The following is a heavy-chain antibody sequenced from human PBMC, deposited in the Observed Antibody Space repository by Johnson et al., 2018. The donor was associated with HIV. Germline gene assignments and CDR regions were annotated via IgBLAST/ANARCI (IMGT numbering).Heavy chain of an antibody. D-gene: IGHD2/OR15-2a*01. CDR1: GFTFSSYA. CDR3: VSTVPNSRNAFNI. J-gene: IGHJ3*02. V-gene: IGHV3-23*04. CDR2: ISGSGGST. Sequence: VQLVESGGGLVQPGGSLRLSCAASGFTFSSYAMSWVRQAPGKGLEWVSAISGSGGSTYYADSVKGRFTISRDNSKNTLSLQMNSLRVEDTAVYYCVSTVPNSRNAFNIWGQGTMVTVSS.